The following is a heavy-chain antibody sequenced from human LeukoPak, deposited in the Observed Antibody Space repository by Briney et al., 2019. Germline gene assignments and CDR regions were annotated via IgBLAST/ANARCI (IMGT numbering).Heavy chain of an antibody. V-gene: IGHV1-69*13. D-gene: IGHD3-22*01. CDR2: IIPIFGTA. CDR3: ARDSSGYNYWYFDL. Sequence: SVKVSCKASGGTFSSCAISWVRQAPGQGLEWMGGIIPIFGTANYAQKFQGRVTITADESTSTAYMELSSLRSEDTAVYYCARDSSGYNYWYFDLWGRGTLVTVSS. J-gene: IGHJ2*01. CDR1: GGTFSSCA.